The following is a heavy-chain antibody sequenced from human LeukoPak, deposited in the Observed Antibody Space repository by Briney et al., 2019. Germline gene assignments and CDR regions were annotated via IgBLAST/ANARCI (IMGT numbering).Heavy chain of an antibody. Sequence: GGSLRLSCAASGFTVSSNYMSWVRQAPGKGLEWVSVIYSGGSTYYADSVKGRFTISRDNSRNTLYLQMNSLRAEDTAVYYCARGTYYDSSGASWGYWGQGTLVTVSS. CDR1: GFTVSSNY. CDR3: ARGTYYDSSGASWGY. D-gene: IGHD3-22*01. J-gene: IGHJ4*02. CDR2: IYSGGST. V-gene: IGHV3-53*01.